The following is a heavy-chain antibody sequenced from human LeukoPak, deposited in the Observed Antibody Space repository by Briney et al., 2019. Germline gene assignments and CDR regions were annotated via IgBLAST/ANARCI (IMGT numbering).Heavy chain of an antibody. CDR1: GFTFSSYG. CDR3: ARDSVSHYFDY. D-gene: IGHD3-16*01. CDR2: IKQDGSEK. V-gene: IGHV3-7*01. J-gene: IGHJ4*02. Sequence: GGSLRLSCVASGFTFSSYGMSWVRQAPGKGLEWVANIKQDGSEKYYVDSVKGRFTISRDNAKNSLYLQMNSLRAEDTAVYYCARDSVSHYFDYWGKGTLVTVSS.